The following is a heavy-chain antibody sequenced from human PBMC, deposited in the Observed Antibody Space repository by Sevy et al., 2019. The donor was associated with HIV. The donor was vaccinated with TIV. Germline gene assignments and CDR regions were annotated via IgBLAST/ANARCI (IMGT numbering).Heavy chain of an antibody. CDR3: AKPKGGFWSGYSAFDI. CDR1: GFTFSCYA. D-gene: IGHD3-3*01. V-gene: IGHV3-23*01. CDR2: ISGSGGST. Sequence: GGSLRLSCAASGFTFSCYAMSWVRQAPGKGLEWVSAISGSGGSTNYADSVKGRFTISRENSKNTLYLQMNSLKAEDTAVYYCAKPKGGFWSGYSAFDIWGQGTMVTVSS. J-gene: IGHJ3*02.